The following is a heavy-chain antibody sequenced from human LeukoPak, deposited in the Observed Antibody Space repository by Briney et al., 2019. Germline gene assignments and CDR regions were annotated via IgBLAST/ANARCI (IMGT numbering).Heavy chain of an antibody. J-gene: IGHJ4*02. D-gene: IGHD4-17*01. CDR2: IYHSGST. V-gene: IGHV4-4*02. CDR3: ARASHDYGDYSHFDY. Sequence: GSLRLSCAASEFSVGSNYMTWVRQPPGKGLEWIGEIYHSGSTNYNPSLKSRVTIAVDKSKNQFSLKLSSVTAADTAVYYCARASHDYGDYSHFDYWGQGTLVTVSS. CDR1: EFSVGSNY.